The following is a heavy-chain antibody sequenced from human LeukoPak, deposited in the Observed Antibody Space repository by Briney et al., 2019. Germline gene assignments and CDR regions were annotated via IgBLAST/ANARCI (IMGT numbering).Heavy chain of an antibody. V-gene: IGHV4-34*01. Sequence: SETLSLTCAVYGGSFSGYYWSWIRQPPGKGLEWIGEINHSGSTNYNPSLKSRVTISVDTSKNQFSLKLSSVTAADTAVYYCARGLQWEPNAFDIWGQGTMVTVSS. D-gene: IGHD1-26*01. J-gene: IGHJ3*02. CDR3: ARGLQWEPNAFDI. CDR1: GGSFSGYY. CDR2: INHSGST.